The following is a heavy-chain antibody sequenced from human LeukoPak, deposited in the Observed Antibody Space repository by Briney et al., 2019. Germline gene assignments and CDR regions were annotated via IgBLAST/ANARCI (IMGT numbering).Heavy chain of an antibody. CDR3: ARELGIVVVVAATTGTFDY. Sequence: ALVKVSCKASGYTFTGYYMHWVRQAPGQGLEWMGWINPNSGGTNYAQKFQGRVTMTRDTSISTAYMELSRLRSDDTAVYYCARELGIVVVVAATTGTFDYWGQGTLVTVSS. CDR2: INPNSGGT. V-gene: IGHV1-2*02. D-gene: IGHD2-15*01. CDR1: GYTFTGYY. J-gene: IGHJ4*02.